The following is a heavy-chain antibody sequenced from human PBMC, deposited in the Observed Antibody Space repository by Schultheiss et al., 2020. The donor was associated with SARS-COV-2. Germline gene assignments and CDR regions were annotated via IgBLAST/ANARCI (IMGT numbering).Heavy chain of an antibody. CDR2: INPNSGGT. CDR3: ARVLSYCGGDCAPQWSFDL. Sequence: ASVKVSCKASGYTFTGYYMHWVRQAPGQGLEWMGWINPNSGGTNYAQKFQGRVTMTRDTSISTAYMELSRLRSDVTAVYYCARVLSYCGGDCAPQWSFDLWGRGTLVTVSS. V-gene: IGHV1-2*02. CDR1: GYTFTGYY. J-gene: IGHJ2*01. D-gene: IGHD2-21*02.